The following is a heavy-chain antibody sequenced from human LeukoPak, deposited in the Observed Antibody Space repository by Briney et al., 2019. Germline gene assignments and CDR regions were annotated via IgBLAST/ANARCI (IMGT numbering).Heavy chain of an antibody. V-gene: IGHV3-11*05. CDR3: ARASMRMSTAGLVDY. Sequence: PGGSLRLSCAAPGFTFSDYKMSWVRQAPGKGREGVSYISSSSSYTNYADSVKGRFTISRDNAKNSMYLQMNSLRAEDTAVYYCARASMRMSTAGLVDYWGQGTLVTVSS. CDR1: GFTFSDYK. J-gene: IGHJ4*02. D-gene: IGHD6-13*01. CDR2: ISSSSSYT.